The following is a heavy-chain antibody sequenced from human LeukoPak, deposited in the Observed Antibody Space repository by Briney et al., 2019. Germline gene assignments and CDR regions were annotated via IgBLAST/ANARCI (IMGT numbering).Heavy chain of an antibody. J-gene: IGHJ4*02. CDR2: INAGNGNT. CDR1: GFTFTSYA. V-gene: IGHV1-3*01. D-gene: IGHD1-26*01. CDR3: ARAFIVGATPFDY. Sequence: GGSLRLSCAASGFTFTSYAMHWVRQAPGQRLEWMGWINAGNGNTKYSQKFQGRVTITRDTSASTAYMELSSLRSEDTAVYYCARAFIVGATPFDYWGQGTLVTVSS.